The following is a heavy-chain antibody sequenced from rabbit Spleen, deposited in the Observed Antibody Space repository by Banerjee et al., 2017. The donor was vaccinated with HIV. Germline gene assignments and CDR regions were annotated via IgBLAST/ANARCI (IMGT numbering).Heavy chain of an antibody. D-gene: IGHD7-1*01. CDR1: GFSFGSNDY. CDR2: IDAGSSGFT. J-gene: IGHJ6*01. V-gene: IGHV1S40*01. Sequence: QSLEESGGDLVKPGASLTLTCTASGFSFGSNDYMCWVRQAPGKGLEWVVCIDAGSSGFTYFASWAKGRFTISKTSSTTVTLQMTSLTVADTATYFCARDTGTSFSSYGMDLWGQGTLVTVS. CDR3: ARDTGTSFSSYGMDL.